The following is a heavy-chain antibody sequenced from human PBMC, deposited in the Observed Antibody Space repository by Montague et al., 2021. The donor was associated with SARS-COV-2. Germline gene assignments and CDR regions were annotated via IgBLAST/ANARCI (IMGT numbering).Heavy chain of an antibody. CDR1: GGSISSSSYY. Sequence: SETLSLTCTVSGGSISSSSYYWGWIRQPPGKGLEWIGSISYSGSTYYNPSLKSRVTISVDTPKNQFSLKLSSVTAADTAVYYCARDPYRGIQHWGRGNYYGMDVWGQGTTVTVSS. CDR3: ARDPYRGIQHWGRGNYYGMDV. J-gene: IGHJ6*02. V-gene: IGHV4-39*07. CDR2: ISYSGST. D-gene: IGHD5-18*01.